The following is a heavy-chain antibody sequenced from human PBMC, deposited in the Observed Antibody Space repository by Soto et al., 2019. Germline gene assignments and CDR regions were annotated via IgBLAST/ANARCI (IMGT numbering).Heavy chain of an antibody. V-gene: IGHV1-69*12. CDR2: IIPIFGTA. CDR1: GGTFSSYA. Sequence: QVQLVQSGAEVKKPGSSVKVSCKASGGTFSSYAISWVRXAPGQGLEWMGGIIPIFGTANYAQKFQGRVTISAAESKSTAXXXLSSLRSEDQAVFYCETSGRYYGEFSHFDYWGQGTLVTVSS. D-gene: IGHD1-26*01. J-gene: IGHJ4*02. CDR3: ETSGRYYGEFSHFDY.